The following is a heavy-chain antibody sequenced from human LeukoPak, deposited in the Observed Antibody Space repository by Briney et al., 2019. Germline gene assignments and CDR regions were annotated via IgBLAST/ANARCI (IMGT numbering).Heavy chain of an antibody. CDR2: ISGSGGST. D-gene: IGHD1-26*01. CDR1: GFTFSSYA. CDR3: AKENRGSFSPLDY. J-gene: IGHJ4*02. Sequence: GGSLRLSCAASGFTFSSYAMSWVRQAPGKGLEWVSAISGSGGSTYYADSVKGRFTISRDNSRNTPYLQMNSLRAEDTAVYYCAKENRGSFSPLDYWGQGTLVTVSS. V-gene: IGHV3-23*01.